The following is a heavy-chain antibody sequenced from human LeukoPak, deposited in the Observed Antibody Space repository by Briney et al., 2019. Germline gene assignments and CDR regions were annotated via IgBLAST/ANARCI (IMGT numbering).Heavy chain of an antibody. V-gene: IGHV3-64*01. Sequence: GGSLRLSCAASGFTFSSYAMHWVRQAPGKGLEYVSAISSNGGSTYYANSVKGRFTISRDNAKNSLYLQMNSLRAEDTAVYYCTRGGYGGPRVAFDYWGQGTLVTVSS. D-gene: IGHD1-1*01. CDR3: TRGGYGGPRVAFDY. J-gene: IGHJ4*02. CDR2: ISSNGGST. CDR1: GFTFSSYA.